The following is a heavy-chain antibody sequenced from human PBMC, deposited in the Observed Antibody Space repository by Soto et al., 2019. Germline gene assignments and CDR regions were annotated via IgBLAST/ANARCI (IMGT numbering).Heavy chain of an antibody. CDR3: ARDGRRCSGGSCYSIIGSFDY. CDR1: GYTFTSYG. D-gene: IGHD2-15*01. J-gene: IGHJ4*02. Sequence: ASVKVSCKASGYTFTSYGISWVRQAPGQGLEWMGWISAYNGNTNYAQKLQGRVTMTTDTSTSTAYMELRSLRSDDTAVYYCARDGRRCSGGSCYSIIGSFDYWGQGTLVTVSS. CDR2: ISAYNGNT. V-gene: IGHV1-18*04.